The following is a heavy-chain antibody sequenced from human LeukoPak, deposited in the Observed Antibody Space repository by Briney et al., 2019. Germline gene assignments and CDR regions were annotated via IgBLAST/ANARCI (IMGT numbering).Heavy chain of an antibody. CDR2: IIPIFGTA. D-gene: IGHD1-26*01. CDR3: ARAPVGATHNDY. J-gene: IGHJ4*02. V-gene: IGHV1-69*05. CDR1: GGTFSSYA. Sequence: GASVKVSCKASGGTFSSYATSWVRQAPGQGLEWMGGIIPIFGTANYAQKFQGRVTITTDESTSTAYMELSSLRSDDTAVYYCARAPVGATHNDYWGQGTLVTVSS.